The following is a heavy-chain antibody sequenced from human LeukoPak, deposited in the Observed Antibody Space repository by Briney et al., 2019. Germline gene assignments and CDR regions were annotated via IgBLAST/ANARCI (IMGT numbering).Heavy chain of an antibody. Sequence: PGRSLRLSCAASGFNFGGYGMQWVRQAPGKGLEWVAVIWFDGGKKYYADSVKGRFTISRDNSKNTLYLQMNSLRVEDTAVYYCARDHSAGLFFFEYWGQGVLVSVPS. CDR3: ARDHSAGLFFFEY. CDR2: IWFDGGKK. V-gene: IGHV3-33*01. D-gene: IGHD2-15*01. CDR1: GFNFGGYG. J-gene: IGHJ4*02.